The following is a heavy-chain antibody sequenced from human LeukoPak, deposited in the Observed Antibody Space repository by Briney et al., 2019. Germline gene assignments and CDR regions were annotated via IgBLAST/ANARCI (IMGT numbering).Heavy chain of an antibody. Sequence: GGSLRLSCAASGFTVSSNYMSWVRQAPGKGLEWVSVIYSGGTTYYADSVKGRFTISRDNSKNTLYLQMNSLRAEDTAVYYCAKELWSSGSGTSFDYWGQGTLVTVSS. J-gene: IGHJ4*02. V-gene: IGHV3-66*01. CDR3: AKELWSSGSGTSFDY. CDR2: IYSGGTT. D-gene: IGHD6-19*01. CDR1: GFTVSSNY.